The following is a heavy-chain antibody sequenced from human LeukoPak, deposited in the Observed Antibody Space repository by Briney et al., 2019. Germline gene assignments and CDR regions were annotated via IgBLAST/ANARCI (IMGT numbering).Heavy chain of an antibody. CDR2: ISSSGSGDNT. V-gene: IGHV3-23*01. D-gene: IGHD1-26*01. J-gene: IGHJ2*01. CDR3: AKDRTVGASYWYLDL. CDR1: GVTLSTYA. Sequence: GGSLRLSCAASGVTLSTYAMSWARQAPGKGLEWVSGISSSGSGDNTYYADSVKGRFTISRDSSKNTLFLHMNTLRAEDTAIYYCAKDRTVGASYWYLDLWGRGTLVTVSS.